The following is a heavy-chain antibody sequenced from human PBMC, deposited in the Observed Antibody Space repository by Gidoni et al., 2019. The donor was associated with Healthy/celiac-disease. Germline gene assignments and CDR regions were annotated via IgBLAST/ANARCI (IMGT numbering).Heavy chain of an antibody. D-gene: IGHD3-22*01. CDR1: GFTFSSDA. V-gene: IGHV3-30*01. CDR3: ARDAYDSSFDY. CDR2: ISYDGSKK. Sequence: QVQLVESGGGVVQPGRSLSLSCAASGFTFSSDAMHWVRQAPGKGLEWVAVISYDGSKKYYAGAVKGRFTISRDNSKNTLYLQMNSLRAEDTAVYYCARDAYDSSFDYWGQGTLVTVSS. J-gene: IGHJ4*02.